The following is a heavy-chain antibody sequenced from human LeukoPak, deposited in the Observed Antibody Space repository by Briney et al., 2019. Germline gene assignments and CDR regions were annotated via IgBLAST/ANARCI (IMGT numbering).Heavy chain of an antibody. D-gene: IGHD4-11*01. V-gene: IGHV3-33*06. Sequence: GGSLRLSCAASGFTFSSYWMSWVRQVPGKGLEWVAVIWSDGTEKYYGDAVKGRFTISRDNSMKTLYLQMNSLRGDDTAVYYCAKDAQRGFDYSNSLESWGQGTLVTVSS. CDR1: GFTFSSYW. CDR2: IWSDGTEK. CDR3: AKDAQRGFDYSNSLES. J-gene: IGHJ5*01.